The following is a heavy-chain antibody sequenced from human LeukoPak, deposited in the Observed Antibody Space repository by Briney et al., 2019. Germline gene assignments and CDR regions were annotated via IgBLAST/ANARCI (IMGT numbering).Heavy chain of an antibody. D-gene: IGHD4-11*01. Sequence: GGSLRLSCVASGFMFSDYYIFWIRQAPGKGLEWVSYISSSGRTIYYADSVKGRFTVSRDNAKNSLDVQMNSLRAEDTAVYYCARGSRPTTSFQYYYYGMDVWGQGTTVTVSS. CDR2: ISSSGRTI. CDR1: GFMFSDYY. V-gene: IGHV3-11*01. J-gene: IGHJ6*02. CDR3: ARGSRPTTSFQYYYYGMDV.